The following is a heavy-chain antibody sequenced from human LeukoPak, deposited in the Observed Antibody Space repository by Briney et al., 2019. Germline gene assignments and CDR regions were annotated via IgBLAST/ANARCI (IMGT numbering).Heavy chain of an antibody. CDR2: IYYSGST. D-gene: IGHD4-23*01. Sequence: SETLSLTCTVSGGSISSSSYSWGWIRQPPGKGLEWIGSIYYSGSTYYNPSLKSRVTISVDTSKNQFSLKLSSVTAADTAVYYCARYYGGNRRVDYWGQGTLVTVSS. V-gene: IGHV4-39*01. CDR1: GGSISSSSYS. CDR3: ARYYGGNRRVDY. J-gene: IGHJ4*02.